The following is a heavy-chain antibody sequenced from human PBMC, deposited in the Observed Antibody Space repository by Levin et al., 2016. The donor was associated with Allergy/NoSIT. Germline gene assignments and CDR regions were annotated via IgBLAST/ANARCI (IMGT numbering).Heavy chain of an antibody. J-gene: IGHJ4*02. CDR1: GFTFSSYA. Sequence: GESLKISCAASGFTFSSYAMSWVRQAPGKGLEWVSAISGSGGSTYYADSVKGRFTISRDNSKNTLYLQMNSLRAEDTAVYYCARGSGWYPYWGQGTLVTVSS. D-gene: IGHD6-19*01. V-gene: IGHV3-23*01. CDR2: ISGSGGST. CDR3: ARGSGWYPY.